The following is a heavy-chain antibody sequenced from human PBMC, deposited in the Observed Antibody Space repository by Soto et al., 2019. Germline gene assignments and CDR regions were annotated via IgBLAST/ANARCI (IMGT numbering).Heavy chain of an antibody. V-gene: IGHV1-2*02. J-gene: IGHJ6*02. D-gene: IGHD1-1*01. CDR2: IKSNSGGT. Sequence: QVELVQSGAEVRKPGASVKVSCKASRNSFIDYYIHWVRQAPGQGLEWMGWIKSNSGGTKYAQRFQGRVTMTRDTSISTIYMELSRLKSDDTAVYYCASEDYNSNDYYYYGMDVWGQGTTVIVSS. CDR3: ASEDYNSNDYYYYGMDV. CDR1: RNSFIDYY.